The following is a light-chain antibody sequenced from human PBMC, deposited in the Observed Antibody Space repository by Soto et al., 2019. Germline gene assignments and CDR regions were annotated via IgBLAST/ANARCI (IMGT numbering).Light chain of an antibody. CDR3: QQYYYIPRT. Sequence: DTLITPSPHSLAVSLDESAPINCKSSQRMFSNSNNKQFLAWSQQKPGHPPKLLLYGASTRESGVSDRFRGSGSGTDFTLTITSLQAEDVAVYYCQQYYYIPRTFGQGSTVDIK. CDR2: GAS. V-gene: IGKV4-1*01. J-gene: IGKJ1*01. CDR1: QRMFSNSNNKQF.